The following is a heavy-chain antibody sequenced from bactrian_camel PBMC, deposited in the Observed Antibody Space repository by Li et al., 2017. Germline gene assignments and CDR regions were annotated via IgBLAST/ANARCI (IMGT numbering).Heavy chain of an antibody. Sequence: VQLVESGGGLVRPGGSLRLSCAASGFAFSYVYMTWVRQAPGKGPEWIAGINIGSHNSDYADSVKGRFTISRENAKNTVYLQMNSLKSEDTALYYCATGESWYPDYWGQGTQVTVS. D-gene: IGHD6*01. CDR3: ATGESWYPDY. CDR1: GFAFSYVY. J-gene: IGHJ4*01. CDR2: INIGSHNS. V-gene: IGHV3S40*01.